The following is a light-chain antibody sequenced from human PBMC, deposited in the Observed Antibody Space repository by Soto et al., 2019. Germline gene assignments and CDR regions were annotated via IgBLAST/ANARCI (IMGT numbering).Light chain of an antibody. J-gene: IGLJ1*01. Sequence: QSALTQPASVSGSPGQSITISCTGTSSTVGGFNVVSWYQQHPGKAPKVIIYEGIKRPSGVSNRFSGSNSGSTASLTISGLQAEDEADYYCCSYVGATTYVVGTGTKV. CDR2: EGI. CDR3: CSYVGATTYV. CDR1: SSTVGGFNV. V-gene: IGLV2-23*01.